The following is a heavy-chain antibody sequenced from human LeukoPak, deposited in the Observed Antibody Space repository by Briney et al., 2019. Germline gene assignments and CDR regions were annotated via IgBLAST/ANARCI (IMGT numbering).Heavy chain of an antibody. CDR2: INPNSGGT. CDR3: ARAYDSSGYHVDY. CDR1: GYNFRAYY. J-gene: IGHJ4*02. Sequence: GASVMVSCKASGYNFRAYYIHWVRQAPGQGLEWMGWINPNSGGTNYAQKFQGRVTMTRDTSISTAYMEPSRLRSDDTAVYYCARAYDSSGYHVDYWGQGTLVTVSS. D-gene: IGHD3-22*01. V-gene: IGHV1-2*02.